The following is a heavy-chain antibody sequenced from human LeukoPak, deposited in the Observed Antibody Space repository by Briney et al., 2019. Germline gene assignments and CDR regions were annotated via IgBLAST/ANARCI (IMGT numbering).Heavy chain of an antibody. CDR1: GFTFSSYS. CDR2: ISSSSSYI. D-gene: IGHD6-13*01. Sequence: GGSLRLSCAASGFTFSSYSMNWVRQAPGKGLEWVSSISSSSSYIYYADSVKGRFTISRDNAKNSLYLQMNSLRAEDTAVYYCARVGQQLVYGMDVWGQGTTVTVSS. CDR3: ARVGQQLVYGMDV. V-gene: IGHV3-21*01. J-gene: IGHJ6*02.